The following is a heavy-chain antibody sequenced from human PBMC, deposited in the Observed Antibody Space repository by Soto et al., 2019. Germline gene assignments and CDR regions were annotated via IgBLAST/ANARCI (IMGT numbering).Heavy chain of an antibody. CDR2: ISPGSRYP. D-gene: IGHD2-15*01. J-gene: IGHJ5*02. V-gene: IGHV3-11*06. CDR1: GFSFSNYE. Sequence: GSLRLSCAASGFSFSNYEMSWIRQAPGKGLEWLSYISPGSRYPAYADSVKGRFTISRDNAKRSLYLQMMSLTAEDTAIYYCVRGGGGGLFDPWGQGTMVTVSS. CDR3: VRGGGGGLFDP.